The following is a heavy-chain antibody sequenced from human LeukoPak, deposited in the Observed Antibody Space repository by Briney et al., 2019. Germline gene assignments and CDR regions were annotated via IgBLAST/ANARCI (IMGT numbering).Heavy chain of an antibody. CDR3: ARDFRAAGYYDSSGYFAY. V-gene: IGHV3-21*01. D-gene: IGHD3-22*01. Sequence: GGSLRLSCAASGFTFSSYGMHWVRQAPGKGLEWVSSISSSSSYIYYADSVKGRFTISRDNAKNSLYLQMNSLRAEDTAVYYCARDFRAAGYYDSSGYFAYWGQGTLVTVSS. CDR1: GFTFSSYG. CDR2: ISSSSSYI. J-gene: IGHJ4*02.